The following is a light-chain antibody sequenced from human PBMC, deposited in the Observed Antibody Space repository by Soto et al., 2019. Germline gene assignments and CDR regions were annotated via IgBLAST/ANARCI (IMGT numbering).Light chain of an antibody. CDR3: QQYYSYPLYT. Sequence: ATRMTQSPSSLSASTGDRVTITCRASQGISSYLAWYQQKPGKAPKLLIYAASTLQSGVPSRFSGSGSGTDFTLTISCLQSEDFATYYCQQYYSYPLYTFGQGTKLEIK. CDR1: QGISSY. V-gene: IGKV1-8*01. CDR2: AAS. J-gene: IGKJ2*01.